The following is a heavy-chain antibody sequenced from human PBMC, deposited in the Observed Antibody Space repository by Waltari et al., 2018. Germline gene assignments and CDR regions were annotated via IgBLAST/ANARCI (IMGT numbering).Heavy chain of an antibody. V-gene: IGHV3-74*01. CDR3: ARKGGRGYTYGPFYYDS. CDR1: GFGFSDYW. J-gene: IGHJ4*02. Sequence: EVQRVEDGGGIVQPGGSLHLSCAASGFGFSDYWMHWVRQVPGKGLVWVSRINSDGSSISYSDSVKGRFTISRDNSKNMLYLQLNSLRAEDTAVYYCARKGGRGYTYGPFYYDSWGQGTLVTVSS. CDR2: INSDGSSI. D-gene: IGHD5-18*01.